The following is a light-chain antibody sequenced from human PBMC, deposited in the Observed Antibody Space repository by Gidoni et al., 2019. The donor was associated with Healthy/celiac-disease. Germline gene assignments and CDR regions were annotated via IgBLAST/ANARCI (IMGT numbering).Light chain of an antibody. CDR1: QSVSSN. V-gene: IGKV3-15*01. CDR2: CAS. CDR3: QQYNNWPPYT. J-gene: IGKJ2*01. Sequence: EIVMTQSPATLSVSPGERATLSCSASQSVSSNLAWYQQKPGKAPRLLIYCASTRATGIPARFSGSGSGTEFTLTISRLQSEDFAVYYCQQYNNWPPYTFGQGTKLEIK.